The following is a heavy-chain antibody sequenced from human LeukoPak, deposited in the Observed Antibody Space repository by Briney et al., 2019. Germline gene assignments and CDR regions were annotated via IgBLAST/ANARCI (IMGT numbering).Heavy chain of an antibody. V-gene: IGHV3-7*01. CDR3: ARVRGSGCLDY. CDR1: GFTFSGYW. Sequence: PGGSLRLSCAASGFTFSGYWMSWVRQAPGKGLEWVANIKQDGSEKYYVDSVKGRFTISRDNAKNSLYLQMNSLGAEDTAVYYCARVRGSGCLDYWGQGTLVTVSS. D-gene: IGHD6-19*01. J-gene: IGHJ4*02. CDR2: IKQDGSEK.